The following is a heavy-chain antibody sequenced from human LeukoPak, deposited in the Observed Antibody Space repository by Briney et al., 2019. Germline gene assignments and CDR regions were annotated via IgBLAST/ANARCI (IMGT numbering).Heavy chain of an antibody. D-gene: IGHD4-11*01. CDR2: IYYSGNT. Sequence: SQTLSLTCTVSGGSISSGGYYWIWIRQHPEKGLEWIGYIYYSGNTYYNPSLKSRVTISIDTSKNQLSLKLSSVTAADTAVYYCARTNYSNYVWFDYWGQGTLVTVSS. V-gene: IGHV4-31*03. CDR3: ARTNYSNYVWFDY. CDR1: GGSISSGGYY. J-gene: IGHJ5*01.